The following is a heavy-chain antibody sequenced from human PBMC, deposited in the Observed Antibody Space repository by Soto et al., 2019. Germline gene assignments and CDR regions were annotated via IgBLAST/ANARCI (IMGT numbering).Heavy chain of an antibody. V-gene: IGHV2-70*01. Sequence: SGPTLVNPTQTLTLTCTFSGFSLSTSGMCVSWIRQPPGKALEWLALIDWDDDKYYSTSLKTRLTISKDTSKNQVVLTMTNMDPVDTATYYCARAIAARSFYYGMDVWGQGTTVTVYS. D-gene: IGHD6-6*01. CDR3: ARAIAARSFYYGMDV. J-gene: IGHJ6*02. CDR1: GFSLSTSGMC. CDR2: IDWDDDK.